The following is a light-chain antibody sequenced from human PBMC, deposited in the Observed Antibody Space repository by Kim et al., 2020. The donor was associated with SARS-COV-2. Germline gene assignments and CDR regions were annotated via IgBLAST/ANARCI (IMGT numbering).Light chain of an antibody. V-gene: IGKV1-9*01. CDR2: GAS. CDR3: QQFHSYPHT. J-gene: IGKJ2*01. CDR1: QVISNS. Sequence: SASVGDRVTITCRAGQVISNSLAWYQQKPGKAPNLLIYGASTLQSGVPSRFSGSGSATEFTLTISSLQPEDFATYYCQQFHSYPHTFGQGTKLEIK.